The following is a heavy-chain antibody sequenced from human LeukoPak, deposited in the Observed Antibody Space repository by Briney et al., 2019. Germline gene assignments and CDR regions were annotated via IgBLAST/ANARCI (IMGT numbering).Heavy chain of an antibody. CDR3: AGTYYDSSGYIFDY. CDR2: IYHSGST. D-gene: IGHD3-22*01. CDR1: GYSISSGYY. Sequence: SSETLSPTCAVSGYSISSGYYWGWIRRPPGKGLEWIGSIYHSGSTYYNPSLKSRVTISVDTSKNQFSLKLSSVTAADTAVYYCAGTYYDSSGYIFDYWGQGTLVTVSS. J-gene: IGHJ4*02. V-gene: IGHV4-38-2*01.